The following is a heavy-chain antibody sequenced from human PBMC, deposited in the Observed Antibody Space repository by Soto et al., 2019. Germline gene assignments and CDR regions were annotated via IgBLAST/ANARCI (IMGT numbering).Heavy chain of an antibody. CDR3: ARDLGYYDSSGYFDF. Sequence: QVHLVESGGGLVKPGGSLRLSCAASGFTFSNYYMSWIRQAPGKGLERVSYISDSGDIMYYADSVKGRFTISRDNAKNLLYLQMNSLRAEDTAVYYCARDLGYYDSSGYFDFWGQGTLVTVSS. D-gene: IGHD3-22*01. J-gene: IGHJ4*02. CDR1: GFTFSNYY. V-gene: IGHV3-11*01. CDR2: ISDSGDIM.